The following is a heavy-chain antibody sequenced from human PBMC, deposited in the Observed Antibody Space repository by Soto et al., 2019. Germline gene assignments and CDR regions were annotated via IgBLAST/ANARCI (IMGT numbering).Heavy chain of an antibody. V-gene: IGHV3-23*01. J-gene: IGHJ4*02. CDR2: ISGSGGST. Sequence: GGSLRLSCAASGFTFSSYAMSWVRQAPGKGLEWVSAISGSGGSTYYADSVKGRFTISRDNSKNTLYLQMNSLRAEDTAVYYCAYYCSSTSCYRSAWYDYWGQGTLVTVSS. CDR3: AYYCSSTSCYRSAWYDY. D-gene: IGHD2-2*01. CDR1: GFTFSSYA.